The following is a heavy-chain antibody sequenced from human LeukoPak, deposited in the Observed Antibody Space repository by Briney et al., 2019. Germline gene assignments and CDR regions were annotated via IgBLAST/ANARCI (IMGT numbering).Heavy chain of an antibody. CDR1: GFTFSSYS. CDR2: ISSSSSYI. CDR3: ARDSGGIVIN. V-gene: IGHV3-21*01. D-gene: IGHD2/OR15-2a*01. Sequence: GGSLRLSCAASGFTFSSYSMNWVRQAPGKGLEWVSSISSSSSYIYYADPVKGRFTISRDNAKNSLYLQMNSLRAEDTAVYYCARDSGGIVINWGQGTLVTVSS. J-gene: IGHJ4*02.